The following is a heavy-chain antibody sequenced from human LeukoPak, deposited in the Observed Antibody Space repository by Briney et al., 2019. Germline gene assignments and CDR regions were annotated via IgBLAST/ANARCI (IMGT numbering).Heavy chain of an antibody. D-gene: IGHD3-10*01. Sequence: PGGSLRLSCAASGFTFSSYAMSWVRQAPGKGLEWVSAISGSGGSTYYADSVKGRFTISRDNSKNTLYLQMNSLRAEDTAVYYFAKDHDTMVRGVIRRGFDYWGQGTLVTVSS. CDR2: ISGSGGST. CDR3: AKDHDTMVRGVIRRGFDY. V-gene: IGHV3-23*01. J-gene: IGHJ4*02. CDR1: GFTFSSYA.